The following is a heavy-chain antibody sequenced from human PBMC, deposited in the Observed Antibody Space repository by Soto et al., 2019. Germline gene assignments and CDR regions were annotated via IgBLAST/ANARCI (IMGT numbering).Heavy chain of an antibody. Sequence: EVQLVESGGGLVQPGGSLRLSCAASGFTFSSYAMHWVRQAPGKGLEYVSAISSNGGSTDYANSVKGRFTISRDNSKNTLYLQMGSLRAEDMAVYYCARDTKSGSYSLDYWGQGTLVTVSS. J-gene: IGHJ4*02. CDR1: GFTFSSYA. CDR3: ARDTKSGSYSLDY. CDR2: ISSNGGST. V-gene: IGHV3-64*01. D-gene: IGHD1-26*01.